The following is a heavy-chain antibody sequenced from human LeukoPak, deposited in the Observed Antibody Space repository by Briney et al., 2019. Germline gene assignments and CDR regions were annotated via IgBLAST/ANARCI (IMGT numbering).Heavy chain of an antibody. V-gene: IGHV1-18*01. CDR3: ARGVTGGDI. J-gene: IGHJ3*02. Sequence: ASVTVSCKASGYTFSDYGIIGVRQAPGQGLEWMGWISTYNGNTNYAQNLQGRLTMTTDKSTGTAYMELRSLRSDDTAVYFCARGVTGGDIWGQGTLVTVSS. CDR2: ISTYNGNT. CDR1: GYTFSDYG. D-gene: IGHD1-20*01.